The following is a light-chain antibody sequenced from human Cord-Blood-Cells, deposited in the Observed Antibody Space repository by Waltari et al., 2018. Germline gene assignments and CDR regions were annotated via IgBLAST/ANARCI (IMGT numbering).Light chain of an antibody. CDR2: DAS. V-gene: IGKV1-5*01. CDR3: QQYNSYSPWT. CDR1: QSISSW. J-gene: IGKJ1*01. Sequence: DIQMTQSPSTLSAYVGDRVTITCRASQSISSWLAWYQQKPGKAPKRLIYDASSLESGVPSMFSGSGSGTEFTLTISSLQPDDFATYYCQQYNSYSPWTFGQGTKVEIK.